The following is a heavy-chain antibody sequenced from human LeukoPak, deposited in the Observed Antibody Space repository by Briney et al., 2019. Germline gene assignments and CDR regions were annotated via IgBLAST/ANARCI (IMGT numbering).Heavy chain of an antibody. Sequence: GGSLRLSCAASGFNFNTFAMYWVRQAPGKGLQWVAVLSSDGRSKNYADSVKGRFTISRDNSKNTLYLEMNSLTTEDTAVYYCLRDVIRRGQGILVTVSS. CDR3: LRDVIR. V-gene: IGHV3-30*04. D-gene: IGHD3-3*02. CDR1: GFNFNTFA. CDR2: LSSDGRSK. J-gene: IGHJ4*02.